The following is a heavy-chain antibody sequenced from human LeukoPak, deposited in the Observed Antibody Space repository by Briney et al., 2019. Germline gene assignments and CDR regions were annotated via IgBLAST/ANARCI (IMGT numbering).Heavy chain of an antibody. Sequence: PSETLSLTCAVYGESLSGFYWSWIRQPPGKGLEWIGEINHSGSTNYNPSLKSRVTISVDTSKNQFSLKLSSVTAADTAVYYCARSCYWPYYYYYYMDVWGKGTTVTVSS. CDR2: INHSGST. V-gene: IGHV4-34*01. J-gene: IGHJ6*03. D-gene: IGHD2-15*01. CDR1: GESLSGFY. CDR3: ARSCYWPYYYYYYMDV.